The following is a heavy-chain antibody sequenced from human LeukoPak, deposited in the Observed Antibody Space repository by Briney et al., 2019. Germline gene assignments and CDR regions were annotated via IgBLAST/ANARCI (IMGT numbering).Heavy chain of an antibody. CDR2: IYYSGST. CDR1: GGSISSGGYY. Sequence: SETLSLTCTVSGGSISSGGYYWSWIRQHPGKGLEWIGYIYYSGSTNYNPSLKSRVTISVDTSKNQFSLKLSSVTAADTAVYYCARGQKPYYYDSSGYSGMDVWGQGTTVTVSS. D-gene: IGHD3-22*01. V-gene: IGHV4-31*03. CDR3: ARGQKPYYYDSSGYSGMDV. J-gene: IGHJ6*02.